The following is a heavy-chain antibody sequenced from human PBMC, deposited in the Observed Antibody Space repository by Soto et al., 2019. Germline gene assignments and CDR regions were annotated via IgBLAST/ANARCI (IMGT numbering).Heavy chain of an antibody. CDR2: IKQDGSEK. J-gene: IGHJ3*02. D-gene: IGHD3-22*01. V-gene: IGHV3-7*03. CDR1: GFTFSSYW. Sequence: GGSLRLSCAASGFTFSSYWMSWVRQAPGKGLEWVANIKQDGSEKYYVDSVKGRFTISRDNAKNSLYLQMNSLRAEDTAVYYCARVSGSGYYNDAFDIWGQGTMVTVSS. CDR3: ARVSGSGYYNDAFDI.